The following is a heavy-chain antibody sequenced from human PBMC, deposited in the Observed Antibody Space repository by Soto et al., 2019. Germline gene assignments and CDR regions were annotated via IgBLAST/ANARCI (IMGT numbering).Heavy chain of an antibody. CDR2: ISSSSSTI. CDR3: ARDSKQWLVGLFGY. CDR1: GFTFSSYS. D-gene: IGHD6-19*01. J-gene: IGHJ4*02. Sequence: GGSLRLSCAASGFTFSSYSMNWVRQAPGKGLEWVSYISSSSSTIYYADSVKGRFTISRDNAKNSLYLQMNSLRAEDTAVYYCARDSKQWLVGLFGYWGQGTLVTVSS. V-gene: IGHV3-48*01.